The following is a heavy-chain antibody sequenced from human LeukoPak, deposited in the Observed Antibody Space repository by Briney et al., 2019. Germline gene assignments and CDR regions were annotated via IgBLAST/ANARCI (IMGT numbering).Heavy chain of an antibody. CDR2: ISGSGGST. V-gene: IGHV3-23*01. Sequence: GGSLRLSCAASGFTVSSNNMSWVRQAPGKGLEWVSAISGSGGSTYYADSVKGRFTISRDNSKNTLYLQMNSLRAEDTAVYYCAKDQYYYDSSGYEPWGQGTLVTVSS. CDR1: GFTVSSNN. CDR3: AKDQYYYDSSGYEP. J-gene: IGHJ5*02. D-gene: IGHD3-22*01.